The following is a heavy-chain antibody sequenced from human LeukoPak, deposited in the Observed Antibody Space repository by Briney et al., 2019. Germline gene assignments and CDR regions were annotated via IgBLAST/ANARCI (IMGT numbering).Heavy chain of an antibody. J-gene: IGHJ3*02. CDR3: ARAHRGLFDI. CDR2: IYTSGST. CDR1: GGSISSGSYY. V-gene: IGHV4-61*02. Sequence: SETLSLTCTVSGGSISSGSYYWSWIRQPAGKGLERIGRIYTSGSTNYNPSLKSRVTISVDTSKNQFSLKLSSVTAADTAVYYCARAHRGLFDIWGQGTMVTVSS.